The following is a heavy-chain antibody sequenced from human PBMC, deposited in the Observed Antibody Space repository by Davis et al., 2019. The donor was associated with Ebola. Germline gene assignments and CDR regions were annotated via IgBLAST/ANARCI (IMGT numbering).Heavy chain of an antibody. V-gene: IGHV1-69*04. D-gene: IGHD3-10*01. CDR1: GGTFSSYA. Sequence: SVKVSCKASGGTFSSYAISWVRQAPGQGLEWMGRIIPVLGIANYAQKFQGRVTITADKSTSTAYMELSSLRSEDTAVYYCARGNYGSAMDVWGQGTTVSVSS. CDR2: IIPVLGIA. CDR3: ARGNYGSAMDV. J-gene: IGHJ6*02.